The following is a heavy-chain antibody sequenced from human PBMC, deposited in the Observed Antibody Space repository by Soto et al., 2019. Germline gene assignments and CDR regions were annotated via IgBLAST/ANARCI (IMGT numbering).Heavy chain of an antibody. CDR2: ISGSGGSI. D-gene: IGHD5-18*01. CDR1: GFTFSSYA. Sequence: GGSLRLSCVASGFTFSSYAMSWVRQAPGKGLEWVSTISGSGGSIYYADSVKGRFTISRDNSKNTLYLQMNSLRAEDTAVYYCAKEVDTAMAFDYWGQGTLVTVSS. CDR3: AKEVDTAMAFDY. V-gene: IGHV3-23*01. J-gene: IGHJ4*02.